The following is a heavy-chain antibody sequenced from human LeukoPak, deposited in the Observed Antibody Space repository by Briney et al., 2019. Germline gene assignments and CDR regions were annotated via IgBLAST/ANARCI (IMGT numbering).Heavy chain of an antibody. Sequence: SETLSLTCTVSGGSINTPNYYWGWIRQTPGKGLEWIGNIFYSGGTYYSPSLTSRVTISLDTSRNQFSLKLSSVTAADTAVYYCAREGLNMVRGVIPKEAWGWFDPWGQGTLVTVSS. CDR1: GGSINTPNYY. CDR2: IFYSGGT. CDR3: AREGLNMVRGVIPKEAWGWFDP. D-gene: IGHD3-10*01. J-gene: IGHJ5*02. V-gene: IGHV4-39*07.